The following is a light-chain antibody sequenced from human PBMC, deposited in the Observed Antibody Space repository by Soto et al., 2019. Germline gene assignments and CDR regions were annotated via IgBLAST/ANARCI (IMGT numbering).Light chain of an antibody. CDR2: KAS. V-gene: IGKV1-5*03. Sequence: IQVTQSPSSLSASVGDRVTITCRASQDISSYLAWYQQKPGKAPTLLIYKASRLESGVPSRFSGSGSETEFTLTISGLQPGDSATYYCQQYNSYSPTFGQGTKVDIK. J-gene: IGKJ1*01. CDR3: QQYNSYSPT. CDR1: QDISSY.